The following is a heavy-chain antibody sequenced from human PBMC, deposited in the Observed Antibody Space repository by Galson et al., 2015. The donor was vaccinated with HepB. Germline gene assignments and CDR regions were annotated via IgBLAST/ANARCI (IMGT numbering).Heavy chain of an antibody. V-gene: IGHV1-69-2*01. CDR3: ATDRAHRSERAYAFDI. CDR2: VDPEDGET. CDR1: GYTFTDYY. Sequence: VKVSCKVSGYTFTDYYMHWVQQAPGKGLEWMGLVDPEDGETIYAEKFQGRVTITADTSTDTAYMELSSLRSEDTAVYYCATDRAHRSERAYAFDIWGQGTMVTVSS. J-gene: IGHJ3*02.